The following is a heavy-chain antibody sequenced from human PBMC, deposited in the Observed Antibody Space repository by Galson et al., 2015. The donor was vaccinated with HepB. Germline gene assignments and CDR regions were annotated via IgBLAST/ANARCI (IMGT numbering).Heavy chain of an antibody. CDR2: ISYDGSNK. CDR3: AKGDYYDSSGYPYYFDY. V-gene: IGHV3-30*18. D-gene: IGHD3-22*01. Sequence: LRLSCAASGFTFSSYGMHWVRQAPGKGLEWVAVISYDGSNKYYADSVKGRFTISRDNSKNTLYLQMNSLRAEDTAVYYCAKGDYYDSSGYPYYFDYWGQGTLVTVSS. J-gene: IGHJ4*02. CDR1: GFTFSSYG.